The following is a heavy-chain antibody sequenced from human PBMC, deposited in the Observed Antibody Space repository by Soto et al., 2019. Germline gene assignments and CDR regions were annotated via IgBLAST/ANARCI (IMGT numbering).Heavy chain of an antibody. CDR2: ISSSSSYI. CDR1: GFTFSSYS. V-gene: IGHV3-21*01. Sequence: EVQLVESGGGLVKPGGSLRLSCAASGFTFSSYSMNWVRQAPGKGLEWVSSISSSSSYIYYADSVKGRFTISRDNAKNSLYLQMNSLRAEDTAVYYCARGRDGYKAYYYGMDVWGQGTTDTVSS. D-gene: IGHD5-12*01. J-gene: IGHJ6*02. CDR3: ARGRDGYKAYYYGMDV.